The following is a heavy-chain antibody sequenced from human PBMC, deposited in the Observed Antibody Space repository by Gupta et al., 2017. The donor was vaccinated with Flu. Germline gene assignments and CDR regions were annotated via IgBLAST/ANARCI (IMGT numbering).Heavy chain of an antibody. J-gene: IGHJ6*02. CDR2: INPNSGGT. V-gene: IGHV1-2*02. Sequence: HWVRQAPGQGLEWMGWINPNSGGTNYAQKFQGRVTMTRDTSISTAYMELSRLRSDDTAVYYCARGVGRAYTAIYGMDVWGQGTTVTVSS. D-gene: IGHD5-18*01. CDR3: ARGVGRAYTAIYGMDV.